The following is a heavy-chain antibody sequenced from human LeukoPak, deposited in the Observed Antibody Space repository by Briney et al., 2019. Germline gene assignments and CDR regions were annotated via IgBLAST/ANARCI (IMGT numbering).Heavy chain of an antibody. CDR3: ARDPSGWYYFDY. Sequence: ASVKVSCTASGYTFTTYHIHWVRQAPGQGLEWMGMINPSGGSTSYAQKFQGRVTMTRDTSTSTVYMELSSLRSEDTAVYYCARDPSGWYYFDYWGQGTLVTVSS. CDR2: INPSGGST. CDR1: GYTFTTYH. J-gene: IGHJ4*02. V-gene: IGHV1-46*01. D-gene: IGHD6-19*01.